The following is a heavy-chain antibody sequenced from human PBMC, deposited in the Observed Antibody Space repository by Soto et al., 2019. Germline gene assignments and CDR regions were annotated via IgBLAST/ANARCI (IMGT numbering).Heavy chain of an antibody. Sequence: QVQLVQSGAEVKKPGSSVKVSCKASGGTFSSYAISWVRQAPGQGLEWMGGIIPIFGTANYAQKFQGRVTIAADESTSTAYMELSSLRSEDTAVYYCARVMRDGDYVEYYFDYWGQGTLVTVSS. CDR3: ARVMRDGDYVEYYFDY. D-gene: IGHD4-17*01. CDR2: IIPIFGTA. CDR1: GGTFSSYA. J-gene: IGHJ4*02. V-gene: IGHV1-69*01.